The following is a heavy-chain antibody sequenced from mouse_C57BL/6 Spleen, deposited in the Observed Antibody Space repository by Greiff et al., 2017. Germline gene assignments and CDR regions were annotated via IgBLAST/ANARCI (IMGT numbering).Heavy chain of an antibody. Sequence: EVKLVESGGGLVQPGGSLSLSCAASGFTFTDYYMSWVRQPPGKALEWLGFIRNKANGYTTEYSASVKGRFTISRDNSQSIIYRQMNALRAEDSATDYCARCRMPQAGFAYWGQGTLVTVSA. CDR1: GFTFTDYY. V-gene: IGHV7-3*01. D-gene: IGHD3-2*02. CDR2: IRNKANGYTT. J-gene: IGHJ3*01. CDR3: ARCRMPQAGFAY.